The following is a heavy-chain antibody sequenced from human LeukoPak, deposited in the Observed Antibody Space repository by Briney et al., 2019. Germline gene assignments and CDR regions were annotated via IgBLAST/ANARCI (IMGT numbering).Heavy chain of an antibody. CDR2: ISSSSSYI. D-gene: IGHD5-12*01. Sequence: GGSLRLSCAASGFTFSSYSMNWVRQAPGKGLEWVSSISSSSSYIYYADSVKGRFTISRDNAKNSLYLQMNSLRAEDTAVYYCARDLDSGHDLYFDSWGQGTLVTVSS. J-gene: IGHJ4*02. CDR1: GFTFSSYS. CDR3: ARDLDSGHDLYFDS. V-gene: IGHV3-21*01.